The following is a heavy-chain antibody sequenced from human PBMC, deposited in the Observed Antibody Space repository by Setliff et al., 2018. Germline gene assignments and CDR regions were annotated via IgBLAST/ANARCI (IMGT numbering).Heavy chain of an antibody. Sequence: ASVKVSCKASGYKFNNYGIAWVRQAPGQGLEWMGWINAYNGNTFYAHKLQGRVTMTTDTSTATAYLELGSLTSDDTAIYYCARINFYVSSGYYYAPDYWGPGTLVTVSS. CDR3: ARINFYVSSGYYYAPDY. V-gene: IGHV1-18*01. CDR2: INAYNGNT. CDR1: GYKFNNYG. J-gene: IGHJ4*02. D-gene: IGHD3-22*01.